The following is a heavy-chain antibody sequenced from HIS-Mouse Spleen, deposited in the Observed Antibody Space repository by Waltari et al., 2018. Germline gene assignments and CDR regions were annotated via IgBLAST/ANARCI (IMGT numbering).Heavy chain of an antibody. V-gene: IGHV1-8*01. Sequence: QVQLVQSGAEVKKPGASVKVSCKASGYTFTSYDINWVRRATGQGLEWRGWMNPKSGKTGYAQKFQGRVTMTRNTSISTAYMELSSLRSEDTAVYYCARVYYDFWSGYYYWGQGTLVTVSS. J-gene: IGHJ4*02. CDR1: GYTFTSYD. CDR2: MNPKSGKT. D-gene: IGHD3-3*01. CDR3: ARVYYDFWSGYYY.